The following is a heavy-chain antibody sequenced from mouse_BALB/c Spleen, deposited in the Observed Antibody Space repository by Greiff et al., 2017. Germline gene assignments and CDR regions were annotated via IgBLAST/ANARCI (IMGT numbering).Heavy chain of an antibody. CDR1: GYTFTSYT. J-gene: IGHJ4*01. CDR2: INPSSGYT. CDR3: ARRTTVVAKGGYAMDY. V-gene: IGHV1-4*01. D-gene: IGHD1-1*01. Sequence: QVQLKQSGAELARPGASVKMSCKASGYTFTSYTMHWVKQRPGQGLEWIGYINPSSGYTNYNQKFKDKATLTADKSSSTAYMQLSSLTSEDSAVYYCARRTTVVAKGGYAMDYWGQGTSVTVSS.